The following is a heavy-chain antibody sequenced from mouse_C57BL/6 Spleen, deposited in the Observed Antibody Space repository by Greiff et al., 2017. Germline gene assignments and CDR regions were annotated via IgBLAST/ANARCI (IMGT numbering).Heavy chain of an antibody. CDR1: GYTFTGYW. V-gene: IGHV1-9*01. CDR3: ARDPDYYGSGYWYFDV. J-gene: IGHJ1*03. CDR2: ILPGSGST. D-gene: IGHD1-1*01. Sequence: VMLVESGAELMKPGASVKLSCKATGYTFTGYWIEWVKQRPGHGLEWIGEILPGSGSTNYNEKFKGKATFTADTSSNTAYMQLSSLTTEDSAIYYCARDPDYYGSGYWYFDVWGTGTTVTVSS.